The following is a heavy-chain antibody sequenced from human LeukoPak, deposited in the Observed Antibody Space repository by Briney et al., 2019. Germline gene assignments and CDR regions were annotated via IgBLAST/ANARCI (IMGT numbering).Heavy chain of an antibody. Sequence: ASVKVSCKASGYTFTTYAISWVRQAPGQGLEWMGWITTYNGNTNYAQKLQGRVTMTTDTSTSTAYMELSSLRSDDTAVYYCARIYYYVSGSQARSNWFDPWGQGTLVTVSS. V-gene: IGHV1-18*01. CDR3: ARIYYYVSGSQARSNWFDP. CDR2: ITTYNGNT. J-gene: IGHJ5*02. CDR1: GYTFTTYA. D-gene: IGHD3-10*01.